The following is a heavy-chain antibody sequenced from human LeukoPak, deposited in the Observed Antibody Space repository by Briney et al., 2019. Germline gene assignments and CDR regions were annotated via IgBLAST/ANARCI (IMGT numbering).Heavy chain of an antibody. V-gene: IGHV4-59*08. Sequence: SETLSLTCTVSGGSISSYYWSWIRQPPGKGLEWIGYIYYSGSTNYNPSLKSRATISVDTSKNQFSLKLSSVTAADTAVYYCASSSGVYSSSWYRAFDIWGQGTMVTVSS. CDR1: GGSISSYY. D-gene: IGHD6-13*01. J-gene: IGHJ3*02. CDR3: ASSSGVYSSSWYRAFDI. CDR2: IYYSGST.